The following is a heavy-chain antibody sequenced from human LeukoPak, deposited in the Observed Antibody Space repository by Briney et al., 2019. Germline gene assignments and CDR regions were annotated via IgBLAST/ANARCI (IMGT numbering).Heavy chain of an antibody. CDR3: ARDLYSGSFDDY. Sequence: ASVKVSCKASGYTFTGYYMHWVRQAPGQGLEWMGWINPNSGGTNYAQNFQGRVTMTRDTSISTAYMELSRLRSDDTAVYYCARDLYSGSFDDYWGQGTLVTVSS. V-gene: IGHV1-2*02. D-gene: IGHD1-26*01. CDR2: INPNSGGT. CDR1: GYTFTGYY. J-gene: IGHJ4*02.